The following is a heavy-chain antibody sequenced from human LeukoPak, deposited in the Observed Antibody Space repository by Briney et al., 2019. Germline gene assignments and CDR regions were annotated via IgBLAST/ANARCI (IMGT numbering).Heavy chain of an antibody. CDR1: GGSFSGYY. CDR3: ARIVAGY. J-gene: IGHJ4*02. Sequence: SETLSLICAVYGGSFSGYYWSWIRQPPGKGLEWIGEINHSGSTNYNPSLKSRVTISVDTSKNQFSLKLSSVTAADTAVYYCARIVAGYWGQGTLVTVSS. V-gene: IGHV4-34*01. D-gene: IGHD1-26*01. CDR2: INHSGST.